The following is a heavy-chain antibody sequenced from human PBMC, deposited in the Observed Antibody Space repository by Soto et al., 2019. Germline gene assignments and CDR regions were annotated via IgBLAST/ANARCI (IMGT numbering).Heavy chain of an antibody. V-gene: IGHV4-4*02. Sequence: HAGTIYLTSAVFGGSISISNLGAWVRQPPGKGLDWIGEIFHSGSTNYNSSLMGRVTISVDKANNQFSLKLSSVTAAYTAVYYCAHRPIVGAAIWGQGTLVTVSS. D-gene: IGHD1-26*01. CDR1: GGSISISNL. CDR3: AHRPIVGAAI. CDR2: IFHSGST. J-gene: IGHJ4*02.